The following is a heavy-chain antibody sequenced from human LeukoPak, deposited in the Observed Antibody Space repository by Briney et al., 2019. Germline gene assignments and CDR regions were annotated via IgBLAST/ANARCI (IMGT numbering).Heavy chain of an antibody. CDR3: AKDRCSNGVGCYYYYMDV. CDR2: IQYDGSNE. CDR1: RFTFSSYG. V-gene: IGHV3-30*02. Sequence: GGSLRLSCAASRFTFSSYGMHWVRQAPGKGLEWVAYIQYDGSNEQYADSVKGRFSISRDSSKNILYLQMNSLRAEDTAVYYCAKDRCSNGVGCYYYYMDVWGKGATVTISS. J-gene: IGHJ6*03. D-gene: IGHD2-8*01.